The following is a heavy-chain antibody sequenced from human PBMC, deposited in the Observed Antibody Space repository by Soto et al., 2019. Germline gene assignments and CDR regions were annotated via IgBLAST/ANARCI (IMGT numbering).Heavy chain of an antibody. CDR3: ASRITVSPNSSNGMDV. Sequence: QVQLVQSGAEVKKPGSSVKVSCKASGGTFSSYAINWVRQAPGQGLEWMGGIIPIFGTADYAQKFQGRVTITADESTSTAYMVRSSLRSEDTAVYYCASRITVSPNSSNGMDVWGQGTTVTVSS. D-gene: IGHD1-20*01. V-gene: IGHV1-69*12. CDR1: GGTFSSYA. J-gene: IGHJ6*02. CDR2: IIPIFGTA.